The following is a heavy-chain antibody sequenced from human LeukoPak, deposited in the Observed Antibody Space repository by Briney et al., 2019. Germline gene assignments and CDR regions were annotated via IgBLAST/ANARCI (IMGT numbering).Heavy chain of an antibody. J-gene: IGHJ4*02. V-gene: IGHV3-23*01. CDR2: ISSGGSDT. Sequence: AGGSLRLSCAVSGFTFNSYAMSWVRQAPGKGPEWVSGISSGGSDTLYADSVKGRFTILRDTSKNTLYLQMNSLRADDTALYYCAKPSPGGNHFDYWGQGTLVTVSS. CDR1: GFTFNSYA. D-gene: IGHD4-23*01. CDR3: AKPSPGGNHFDY.